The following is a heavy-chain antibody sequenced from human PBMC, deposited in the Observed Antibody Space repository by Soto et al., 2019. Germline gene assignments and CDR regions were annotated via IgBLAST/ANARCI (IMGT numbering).Heavy chain of an antibody. D-gene: IGHD6-13*01. CDR3: ARDGRAAAGSGHFDY. V-gene: IGHV3-33*01. CDR1: GFTFSSYG. J-gene: IGHJ4*02. CDR2: IWYDGSNK. Sequence: QVPLVESGGGVVQPGRSLRLSCAASGFTFSSYGMHWVRQAPGKGLEWVAVIWYDGSNKYYADSVKGRFTISRDNSKNTLYLQMNSLRAEDTAVYYCARDGRAAAGSGHFDYWGQGTLVTVSS.